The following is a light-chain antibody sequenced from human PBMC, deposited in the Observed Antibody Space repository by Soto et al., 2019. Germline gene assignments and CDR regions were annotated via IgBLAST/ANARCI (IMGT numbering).Light chain of an antibody. V-gene: IGKV1-39*01. Sequence: DIQMTQSPSSLSASVGDRVTITCRASESIARHLNWYHQKPGKAPKLLIYAASSLQNGVPSRFRGVGSGTDCSLTISNLQPEDFATYYWQQSYSALSITFGQGTRLEIK. J-gene: IGKJ5*01. CDR1: ESIARH. CDR2: AAS. CDR3: QQSYSALSIT.